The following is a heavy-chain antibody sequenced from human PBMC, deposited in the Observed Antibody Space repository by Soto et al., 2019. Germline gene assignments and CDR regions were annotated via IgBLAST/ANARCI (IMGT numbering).Heavy chain of an antibody. D-gene: IGHD3-9*01. CDR2: ISYRGII. J-gene: IGHJ4*02. Sequence: QVQLQESGPGRVKPSQTLSLTCTVSGGSVSSDGYFWSWIRQHPGKGLEWIGYISYRGIIHYNSSLTSRVTISVDTSKNLFSLKFRSVTAADTAVYYCAREYHDTVTGFYGLFDYWGQGTLVIVSS. V-gene: IGHV4-31*03. CDR1: GGSVSSDGYF. CDR3: AREYHDTVTGFYGLFDY.